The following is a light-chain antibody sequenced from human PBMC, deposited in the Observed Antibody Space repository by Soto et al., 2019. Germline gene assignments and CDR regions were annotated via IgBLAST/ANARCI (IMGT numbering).Light chain of an antibody. Sequence: EIVVTQSPATLSLSPGERATLSCRTSQSVGSYVAWYQKKPGQTPRLLIYDASNRSTGIPARFSGSGSGRDFTLTINSLEPEDVAVHYCQQRSNWPPLTFGGGTKVEIK. CDR2: DAS. CDR3: QQRSNWPPLT. J-gene: IGKJ4*01. CDR1: QSVGSY. V-gene: IGKV3-11*02.